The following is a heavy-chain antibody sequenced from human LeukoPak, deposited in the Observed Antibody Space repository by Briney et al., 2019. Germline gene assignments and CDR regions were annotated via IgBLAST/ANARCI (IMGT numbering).Heavy chain of an antibody. J-gene: IGHJ3*02. D-gene: IGHD2/OR15-2a*01. CDR3: ASRRLPPFPRLDAFDI. CDR2: IIPILGIA. Sequence: ASVKVSCKASGGTFSSYAISWVRQAPGQGLEWMGRIIPILGIANYAQKFQGRVTITADKSTSTAYMELSSLRSEDTAVYYCASRRLPPFPRLDAFDIWGQGTMVTVSS. CDR1: GGTFSSYA. V-gene: IGHV1-69*04.